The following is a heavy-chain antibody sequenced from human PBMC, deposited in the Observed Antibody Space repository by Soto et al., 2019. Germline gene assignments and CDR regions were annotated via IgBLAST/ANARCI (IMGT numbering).Heavy chain of an antibody. CDR1: GGNIKNDGYS. D-gene: IGHD2-15*01. CDR2: IYNSGNT. CDR3: AKGRYCSGGICYGDAFDI. V-gene: IGHV4-30-2*01. Sequence: TSQPHRLTYTVSGGNIKNDGYSWSWIRKPPGKGLEWIGYIYNSGNTYYNPSLKSRVTISIDRSKNQFSLKLSSVTAADTAVYYCAKGRYCSGGICYGDAFDIWGQVTLVTVS. J-gene: IGHJ3*02.